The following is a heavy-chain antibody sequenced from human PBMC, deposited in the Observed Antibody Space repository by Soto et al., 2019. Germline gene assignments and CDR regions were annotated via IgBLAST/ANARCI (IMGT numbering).Heavy chain of an antibody. Sequence: QVQLVQSGAEEKKPGASVKVSCKASGYTFTSYAIHWVRQAPGQRLEWMGWINAGNGNTKYSQKFQGRVTITRDTSASTAYMELSRLISEDTAVYYCERGDGWLFDYWGQGTLVTVSS. V-gene: IGHV1-3*05. CDR1: GYTFTSYA. CDR2: INAGNGNT. CDR3: ERGDGWLFDY. J-gene: IGHJ4*02. D-gene: IGHD5-12*01.